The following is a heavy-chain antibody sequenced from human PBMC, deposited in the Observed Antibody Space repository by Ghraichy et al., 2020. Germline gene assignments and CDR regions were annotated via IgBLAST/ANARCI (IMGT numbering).Heavy chain of an antibody. D-gene: IGHD3-3*02. CDR2: VNPNSAGT. CDR1: GYFFTDHA. Sequence: AAVKVSCKASGYFFTDHAMHWVRQAPGQGLEWLGRVNPNSAGTNYALNFQDRVTITRDTSTNTAYMILSRLRSDDTTVYYCARDRGLGISVDVLDIWGQGTMVTVSS. CDR3: ARDRGLGISVDVLDI. V-gene: IGHV1-2*06. J-gene: IGHJ3*02.